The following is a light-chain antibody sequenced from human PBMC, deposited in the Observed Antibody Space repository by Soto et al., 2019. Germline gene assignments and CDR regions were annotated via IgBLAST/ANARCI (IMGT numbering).Light chain of an antibody. CDR3: LAYTSSSTLQGLV. V-gene: IGLV2-14*01. Sequence: QSALTQPASVSGSPGQSITISCTGTSSDVGGYNDVSWYQQHPGKDPKLMIYDVSNRPSGVSNRFSGSKSGNTASLTISRLHAHDEADYYRLAYTSSSTLQGLVFGGGTTL. J-gene: IGLJ2*01. CDR1: SSDVGGYND. CDR2: DVS.